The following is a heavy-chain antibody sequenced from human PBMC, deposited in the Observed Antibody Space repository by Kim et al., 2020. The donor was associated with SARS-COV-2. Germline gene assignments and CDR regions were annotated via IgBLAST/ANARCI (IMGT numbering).Heavy chain of an antibody. CDR2: INTNTGNP. D-gene: IGHD2-2*01. CDR3: ARGPKYQLLSGWFDP. CDR1: GYTFTSYC. V-gene: IGHV7-4-1*02. J-gene: IGHJ5*02. Sequence: ASVKVSCKASGYTFTSYCMNWVRQAPGQGLEWMGWINTNTGNPTYVQGFTGRFVFSLDTSVSTAYLQISSLKAEDTAVYYCARGPKYQLLSGWFDPWGQGTLVTVSS.